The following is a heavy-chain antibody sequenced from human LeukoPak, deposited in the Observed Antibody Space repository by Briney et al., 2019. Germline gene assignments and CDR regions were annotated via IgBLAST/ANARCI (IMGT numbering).Heavy chain of an antibody. CDR3: ARACIATGRTNWFDP. Sequence: SETLSLTCTVSGGSISSSSYYWGWIRQPPGKGLEWIGSIYYSGSTYYNPSLKSRVTISVDTSKNQFSLKLSSVTAADTAVYYCARACIATGRTNWFDPWGQGTLVTVS. CDR1: GGSISSSSYY. CDR2: IYYSGST. D-gene: IGHD6-13*01. J-gene: IGHJ5*02. V-gene: IGHV4-39*01.